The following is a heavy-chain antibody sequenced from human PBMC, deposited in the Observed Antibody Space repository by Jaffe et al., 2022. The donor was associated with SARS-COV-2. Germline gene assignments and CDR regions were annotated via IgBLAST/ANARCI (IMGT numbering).Heavy chain of an antibody. CDR3: VKRGSSYGMDV. CDR2: ISNSGTNT. CDR1: GFTFNTFA. Sequence: EVQLVESGGGLVQPGGSLRVSCSASGFTFNTFAMHWVRQAPGKGLEYVSGISNSGTNTYYADSVKGRFTISRDNSKNALFLQLSSLRVDDTAVYYCVKRGSSYGMDVWGQGTTVTVSS. J-gene: IGHJ6*02. D-gene: IGHD3-10*01. V-gene: IGHV3-64D*09.